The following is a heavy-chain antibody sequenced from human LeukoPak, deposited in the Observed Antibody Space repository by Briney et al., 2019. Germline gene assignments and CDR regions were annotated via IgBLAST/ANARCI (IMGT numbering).Heavy chain of an antibody. CDR1: GGSFSGYY. Sequence: SETLSLTCAVYGGSFSGYYWSWIRQPPGKGLEWIGEINHSGSTNYNPSLKSRVTISVDTSKNQFSLKLSSVTAADTAVYYCARGDYDFWSGYSMPYFDYWGQGTLVTVSS. V-gene: IGHV4-34*01. D-gene: IGHD3-3*01. J-gene: IGHJ4*02. CDR3: ARGDYDFWSGYSMPYFDY. CDR2: INHSGST.